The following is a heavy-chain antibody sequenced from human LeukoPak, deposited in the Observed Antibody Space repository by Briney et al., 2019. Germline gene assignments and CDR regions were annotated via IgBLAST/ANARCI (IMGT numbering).Heavy chain of an antibody. CDR2: MYDSGKT. V-gene: IGHV4-59*08. CDR3: ARHGETGTSSWGHFDY. J-gene: IGHJ4*02. Sequence: SETLSVTCTVSGDSLSSSYWSWIRQSPGKGLEWIAYMYDSGKTNYNPSLLGRVTISVDTSRSQFSLNLRSVTAADTAVYYCARHGETGTSSWGHFDYWGQGTLVTVSS. D-gene: IGHD6-13*01. CDR1: GDSLSSSY.